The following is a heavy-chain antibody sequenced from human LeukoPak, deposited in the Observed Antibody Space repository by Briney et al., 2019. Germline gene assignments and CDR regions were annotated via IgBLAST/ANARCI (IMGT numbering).Heavy chain of an antibody. CDR2: IIPIFGTA. D-gene: IGHD3-10*01. CDR3: ARTFVTYYYGSGSYYYFDY. CDR1: GGTFSSYA. V-gene: IGHV1-69*01. J-gene: IGHJ4*02. Sequence: SVKVSCKASGGTFSSYAISWVRQAPGQGLEWVGGIIPIFGTANYAQKFQGRVTITADESTSTAYMELSSLRSEDTAVYYCARTFVTYYYGSGSYYYFDYRGQGTLVTVSS.